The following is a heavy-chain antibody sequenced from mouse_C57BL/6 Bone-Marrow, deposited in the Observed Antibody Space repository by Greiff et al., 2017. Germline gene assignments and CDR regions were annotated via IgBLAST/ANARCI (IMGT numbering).Heavy chain of an antibody. D-gene: IGHD1-2*01. CDR1: GFTFSDYG. V-gene: IGHV5-17*01. CDR2: ISSGSSTI. Sequence: EVQGVESGGGLVKPGGSLKLSCAASGFTFSDYGMHWVRQAPEQGLEWVAYISSGSSTIYYADKVKGRFTISRDNAKNTLFLQLTSLRSEDSAMYYCARGYSMDYWGQGTSVTVSS. CDR3: ARGYSMDY. J-gene: IGHJ4*01.